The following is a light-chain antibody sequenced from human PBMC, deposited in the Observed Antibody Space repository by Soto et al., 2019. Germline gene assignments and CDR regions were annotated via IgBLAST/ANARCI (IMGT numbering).Light chain of an antibody. J-gene: IGLJ1*01. V-gene: IGLV2-8*01. CDR2: EVS. CDR1: SSDVGGYNY. Sequence: QSALTQPPSASGSPGQSVTIYCTGTSSDVGGYNYVSWYQQHPGKAPKLMIYEVSKRPSGVPDRFSGSKSGNTASLTVSGLQAEDEADYYCSSYAGSNNLGVFGTGTKLTVL. CDR3: SSYAGSNNLGV.